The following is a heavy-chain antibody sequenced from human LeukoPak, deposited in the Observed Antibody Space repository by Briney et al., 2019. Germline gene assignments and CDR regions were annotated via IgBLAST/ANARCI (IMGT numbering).Heavy chain of an antibody. CDR1: GGSMSGYF. V-gene: IGHV4-59*01. D-gene: IGHD3-22*01. Sequence: SETLSLTCTVSGGSMSGYFWSWIRQPPGKGLEWIGYIYYSGSTNYNPSLKSRVTISVDTSKNQFSLKLSSVTAADTAVYYCARGADSSGYYSIFYFDYWGQGTLVTVSS. CDR3: ARGADSSGYYSIFYFDY. CDR2: IYYSGST. J-gene: IGHJ4*02.